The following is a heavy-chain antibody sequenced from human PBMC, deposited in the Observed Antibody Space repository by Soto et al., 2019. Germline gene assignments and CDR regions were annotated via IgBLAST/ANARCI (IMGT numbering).Heavy chain of an antibody. CDR1: GGPFGSSA. CDR2: IIPVFDKA. CDR3: AGIRSDWGDAFDL. V-gene: IGHV1-69*01. D-gene: IGHD2-21*01. J-gene: IGHJ3*01. Sequence: QVQLVQSGADVKKPGSSVKVSCKTSGGPFGSSAISWVRQAPAQGLEWMGEIIPVFDKANYAQNFQGRLTITADEPPGTLLMQLCSLRSEDTAVYFCAGIRSDWGDAFDLWGLGTFVTVSS.